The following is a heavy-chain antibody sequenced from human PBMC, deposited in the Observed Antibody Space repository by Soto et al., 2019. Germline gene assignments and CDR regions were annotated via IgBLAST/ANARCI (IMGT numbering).Heavy chain of an antibody. CDR3: AKDMKENYYDSSGYHAY. V-gene: IGHV3-9*01. D-gene: IGHD3-22*01. Sequence: PGGSLRLSCAASGFTFDDYAMHWVRQAPGKGLEWVSGISWNSGSIGYADSVKGRFTISRDNAKNSLYLQMNSLRAEDTALYYCAKDMKENYYDSSGYHAYWGQGTLVTVSS. J-gene: IGHJ4*02. CDR1: GFTFDDYA. CDR2: ISWNSGSI.